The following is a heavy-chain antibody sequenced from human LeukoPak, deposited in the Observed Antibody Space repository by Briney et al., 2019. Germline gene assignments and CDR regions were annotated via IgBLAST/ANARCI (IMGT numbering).Heavy chain of an antibody. V-gene: IGHV1-69*05. D-gene: IGHD3-22*01. CDR1: GGIFSSYA. J-gene: IGHJ4*02. Sequence: ASVKVSCKASGGIFSSYAISWVRQAPGQGLEWMGRIIPIFGTANYAQKFQGRVTITTDESTSTAYMELSSLRSEDTAVYYCARGPQPPLHYYYDSSGYYFDYWGQGTLVTVSS. CDR2: IIPIFGTA. CDR3: ARGPQPPLHYYYDSSGYYFDY.